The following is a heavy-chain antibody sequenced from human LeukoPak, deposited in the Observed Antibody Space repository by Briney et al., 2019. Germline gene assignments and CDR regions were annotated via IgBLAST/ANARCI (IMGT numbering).Heavy chain of an antibody. CDR2: INPKSGGT. Sequence: ASVKVSCKASGYTFTGYYMHWVRQAPGQGHEWMGWINPKSGGTNFAQKFQGRVTMTRDTSISTAYMELSRLRSDDTAVYYCAKDCTVTTDWYFDLWGRGTLVTVSS. D-gene: IGHD4-17*01. CDR1: GYTFTGYY. CDR3: AKDCTVTTDWYFDL. J-gene: IGHJ2*01. V-gene: IGHV1-2*02.